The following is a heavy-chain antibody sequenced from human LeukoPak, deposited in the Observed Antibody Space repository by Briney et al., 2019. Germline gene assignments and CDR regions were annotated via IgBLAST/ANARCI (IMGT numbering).Heavy chain of an antibody. CDR2: INPNRGGT. CDR1: GYTFTGYY. CDR3: ARSFIDYGAMPWALDI. D-gene: IGHD4-17*01. V-gene: IGHV1-2*02. J-gene: IGHJ3*02. Sequence: ASVKVSCKASGYTFTGYYMNWVRQAPGQGLEWMGRINPNRGGTNHAQKFQGRVTMTRDTSISTAYMELSRLTSDDTAAYFCARSFIDYGAMPWALDIWGQGTMVTVSS.